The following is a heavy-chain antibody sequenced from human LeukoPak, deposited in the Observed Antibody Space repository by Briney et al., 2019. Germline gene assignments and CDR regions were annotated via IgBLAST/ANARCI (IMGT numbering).Heavy chain of an antibody. D-gene: IGHD6-19*01. V-gene: IGHV1-46*01. CDR1: GYAFTGYY. CDR3: ARYGRLDAVFDY. J-gene: IGHJ4*02. Sequence: EASVKVSCKASGYAFTGYYMHWVRQAPGQGLEWMGIINPSGGSTSYAQKFQGRVTMTRDTSTSTVYMELSSLRSEDTAVYYCARYGRLDAVFDYWGQGTLVTVSS. CDR2: INPSGGST.